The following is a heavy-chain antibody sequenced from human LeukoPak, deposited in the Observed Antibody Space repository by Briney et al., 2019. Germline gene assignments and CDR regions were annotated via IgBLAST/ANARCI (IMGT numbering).Heavy chain of an antibody. V-gene: IGHV3-33*01. CDR2: IWYDGSNK. J-gene: IGHJ4*02. CDR3: ARGAYYDSSGYHFDY. Sequence: GGSLRLSCAASGFTFSSYGMHWVRQAPGKGLEWVAVIWYDGSNKYYADSVKGRFTISRDNSKNTLYLQMNSLRAEDTAVYYCARGAYYDSSGYHFDYWGQGTLVTVSS. CDR1: GFTFSSYG. D-gene: IGHD3-22*01.